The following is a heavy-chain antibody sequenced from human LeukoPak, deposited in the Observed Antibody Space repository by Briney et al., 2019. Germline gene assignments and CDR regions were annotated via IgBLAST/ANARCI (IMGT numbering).Heavy chain of an antibody. CDR1: GFTFSIYS. D-gene: IGHD3-3*01. CDR3: ARDLPHYDFWSGYPYFDY. J-gene: IGHJ4*02. Sequence: GGSLRLSCAASGFTFSIYSMDWVRQAPGKGLEWVSSISSSGSYIYYADSLKGRFTISRDNAKNSLYLQMNSLRAEDTAVYYCARDLPHYDFWSGYPYFDYWGQGTLVTVSS. CDR2: ISSSGSYI. V-gene: IGHV3-21*01.